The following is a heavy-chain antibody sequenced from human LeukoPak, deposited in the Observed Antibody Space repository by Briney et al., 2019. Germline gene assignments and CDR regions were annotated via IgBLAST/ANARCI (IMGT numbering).Heavy chain of an antibody. V-gene: IGHV1-46*01. Sequence: ASVKVSCKASGYTFTNYHIHWVRQAPGQGLEWMGIINPTGDSTSYAQKFQARVTMTRDTSTNTVYMELSSLRSEDTAVYYCARHPSPQLHHFDYWDQGTLVTVSS. D-gene: IGHD2-2*01. CDR1: GYTFTNYH. CDR3: ARHPSPQLHHFDY. J-gene: IGHJ4*02. CDR2: INPTGDST.